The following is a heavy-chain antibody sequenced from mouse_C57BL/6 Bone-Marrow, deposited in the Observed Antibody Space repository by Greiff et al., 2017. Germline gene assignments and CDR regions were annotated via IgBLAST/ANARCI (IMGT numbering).Heavy chain of an antibody. CDR2: IYPGGGYT. V-gene: IGHV1-63*01. J-gene: IGHJ2*01. CDR3: ARSVDYYGSSFFDY. Sequence: QVQLQQSGAELVRPGTSVKMSCKASGYTFTNYWIGWAKQRPGHGLEWIGDIYPGGGYTNYNEKFKGKATLTADKSSSTAYMQFSSLTSEDSAIYYCARSVDYYGSSFFDYWGQGTTLTVSS. D-gene: IGHD1-1*01. CDR1: GYTFTNYW.